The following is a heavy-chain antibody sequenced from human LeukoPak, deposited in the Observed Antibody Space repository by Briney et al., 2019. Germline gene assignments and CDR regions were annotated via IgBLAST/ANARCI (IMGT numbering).Heavy chain of an antibody. CDR1: GFTFSRYW. CDR2: ISTSSIYI. Sequence: GGSLRLSCAASGFTFSRYWMSWVRQAPGKGLEWISFISTSSIYIYYADSVKGRFTISRDNARNSLYLQMNSLRAEDTAVYYCARGEWSSSPFDYWGQGTLVTVSS. D-gene: IGHD6-6*01. V-gene: IGHV3-21*01. J-gene: IGHJ4*02. CDR3: ARGEWSSSPFDY.